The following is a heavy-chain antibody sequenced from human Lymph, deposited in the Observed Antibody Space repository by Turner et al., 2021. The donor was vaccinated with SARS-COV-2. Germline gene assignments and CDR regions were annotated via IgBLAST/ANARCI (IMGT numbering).Heavy chain of an antibody. CDR2: ISGSGGNT. D-gene: IGHD6-13*01. J-gene: IGHJ6*02. CDR1: GFTFSSYA. CDR3: ARGSAGGDV. Sequence: EVQLLESGGGLVQPGGSPRLSCAASGFTFSSYAMNWVRQAPGKGLEWVSAISGSGGNTYYADSVKGRFTISRDNSKNTLYLQMNSLRAEDTAVYYCARGSAGGDVWGQGTTVTVSS. V-gene: IGHV3-23*01.